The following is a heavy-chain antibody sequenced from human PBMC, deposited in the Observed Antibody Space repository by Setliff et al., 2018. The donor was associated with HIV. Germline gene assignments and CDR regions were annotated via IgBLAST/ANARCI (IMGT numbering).Heavy chain of an antibody. CDR3: ARDGGLDANNAFDI. J-gene: IGHJ3*02. CDR1: GGSILSGGYY. V-gene: IGHV4-31*03. CDR2: IYYSGST. Sequence: PSETLSLTCSVSGGSILSGGYYWSWIRQHPGRGLEWIGYIYYSGSTTYNPSLKSRATISLDSSMNQFSLKVSSVTAADTAVYYCARDGGLDANNAFDIWGQGTMVTVSS. D-gene: IGHD3-16*01.